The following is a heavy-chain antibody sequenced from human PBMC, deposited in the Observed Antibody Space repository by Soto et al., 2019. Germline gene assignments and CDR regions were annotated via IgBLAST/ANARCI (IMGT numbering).Heavy chain of an antibody. J-gene: IGHJ4*02. D-gene: IGHD2-2*03. CDR3: ARDGGYDESGYLDY. V-gene: IGHV4-39*02. CDR2: IYYSGNT. Sequence: QLQLQESGPRLVKPSETLSLTCTVSAGSISSGTYYWGWIRQPPGKGLQWIGSIYYSGNTYYSPSLKSRVTISVDTSKKQFSLKLSSVTAADTAVYYCARDGGYDESGYLDYWGQGTLVTDSS. CDR1: AGSISSGTYY.